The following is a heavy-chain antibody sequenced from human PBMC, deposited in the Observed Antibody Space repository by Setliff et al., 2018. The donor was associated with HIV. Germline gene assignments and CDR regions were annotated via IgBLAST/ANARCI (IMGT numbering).Heavy chain of an antibody. J-gene: IGHJ6*03. CDR2: VDYTGST. Sequence: PSETLSLTCTVSGGSISTSNYYWGWVRQPPGKGLEWVGNVDYTGSTYYNPSLKSRVTISLDTSKNQFSLKLSSVTAADTAVYYCARVSYDYASYYMDVWGKGTTVTVSS. CDR1: GGSISTSNYY. V-gene: IGHV4-39*07. CDR3: ARVSYDYASYYMDV. D-gene: IGHD3-16*01.